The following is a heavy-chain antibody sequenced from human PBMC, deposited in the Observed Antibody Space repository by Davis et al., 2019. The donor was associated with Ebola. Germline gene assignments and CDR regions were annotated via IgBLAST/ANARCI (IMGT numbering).Heavy chain of an antibody. CDR2: LHYRGTP. CDR1: GGSISSGSFY. Sequence: SETLSLTCTVSGGSISSGSFYWGWIRQPPGKGLEWIGSLHYRGTPYYNPSLKSRVTISLDTSKNQFSLEVRSVTAADTAFYYCVRGSDAYKTGYWGQGTLVTVSS. CDR3: VRGSDAYKTGY. D-gene: IGHD5-24*01. V-gene: IGHV4-39*07. J-gene: IGHJ4*02.